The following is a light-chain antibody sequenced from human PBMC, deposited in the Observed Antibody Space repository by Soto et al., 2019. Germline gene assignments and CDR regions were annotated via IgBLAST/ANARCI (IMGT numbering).Light chain of an antibody. CDR2: GAS. J-gene: IGKJ2*01. V-gene: IGKV3-20*01. Sequence: EIVLTQSPGTLSLSPGERATLSCRASQSVSRSYLAWYQQKPGQAPRLLIYGASSRATGIPDRFSGSGSGTGFTLTISRLEREGFAVYYCQQYGSSPPYTFGQGTKLEIK. CDR1: QSVSRSY. CDR3: QQYGSSPPYT.